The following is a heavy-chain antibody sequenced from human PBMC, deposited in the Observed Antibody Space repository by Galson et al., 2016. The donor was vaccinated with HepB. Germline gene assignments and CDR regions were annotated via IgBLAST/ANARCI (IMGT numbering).Heavy chain of an antibody. J-gene: IGHJ4*02. V-gene: IGHV4-31*03. Sequence: TLSPTCTVSGGSISSGGYYWSWLRQHPGKGLEWIGYIYHLGNTYFHPSLKGRVTMSIDASKNQFSLKLSSVTAADTAVYYWARGGRKGAWGYYFDYWGQGTLVPVSS. D-gene: IGHD3-16*01. CDR3: ARGGRKGAWGYYFDY. CDR1: GGSISSGGYY. CDR2: IYHLGNT.